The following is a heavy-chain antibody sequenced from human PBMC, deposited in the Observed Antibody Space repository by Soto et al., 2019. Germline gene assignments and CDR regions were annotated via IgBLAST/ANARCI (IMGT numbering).Heavy chain of an antibody. CDR3: ARHMNWYYDILTGPPKGFDY. V-gene: IGHV4-59*08. J-gene: IGHJ4*02. CDR2: IYYSGST. D-gene: IGHD3-9*01. CDR1: GVSISSYY. Sequence: SETLSLTCTVSGVSISSYYWSWIRQPPGKGLEWIGYIYYSGSTNYNPSLKSRVTISVDTSKNQFSLKLSSVTAADTAVYYCARHMNWYYDILTGPPKGFDYWGQGTLVTVSS.